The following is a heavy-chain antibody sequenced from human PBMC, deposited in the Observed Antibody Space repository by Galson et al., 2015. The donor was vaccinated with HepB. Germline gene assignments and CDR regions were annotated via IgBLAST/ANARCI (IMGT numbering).Heavy chain of an antibody. Sequence: SLRLSCAASGFTFSDYYMSWIRQAPGKGLEWVSYISSSGSTIYYADSVKGRFTISRDNAKNSLYLQMNSLRAEDTAVYYCASYAITQFSGYDLTPNFDYWVQGTLVTVSS. CDR2: ISSSGSTI. J-gene: IGHJ4*02. CDR3: ASYAITQFSGYDLTPNFDY. D-gene: IGHD5-12*01. CDR1: GFTFSDYY. V-gene: IGHV3-11*01.